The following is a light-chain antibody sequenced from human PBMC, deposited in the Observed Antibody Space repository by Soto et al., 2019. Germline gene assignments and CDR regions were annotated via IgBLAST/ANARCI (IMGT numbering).Light chain of an antibody. CDR3: QQSYSTTRT. J-gene: IGKJ3*01. CDR1: QSVSTR. CDR2: AAS. Sequence: DIQMTQSPSSLSASVGDRVTIICRASQSVSTRLAWYQQKPGKAPKVMIYAASSLQSGVPSRFSGSGSGTDFTLTISRLKTEDFATYDCQQSYSTTRTFSPGTKVDIK. V-gene: IGKV1-39*01.